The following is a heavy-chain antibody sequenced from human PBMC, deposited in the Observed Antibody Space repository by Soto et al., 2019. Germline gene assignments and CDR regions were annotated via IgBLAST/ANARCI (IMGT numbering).Heavy chain of an antibody. CDR2: ITGSGATT. V-gene: IGHV3-23*01. CDR3: AKYWSGYYSNY. J-gene: IGHJ4*02. Sequence: GGSLRLSCAASGFTFSIYGMTWVRQAPGKGLQWVSAITGSGATTYYADSVKGRFTISRDNSENTLYLQMNSLRAEDTGVYYCAKYWSGYYSNYWGQGTLVTVSS. D-gene: IGHD3-3*01. CDR1: GFTFSIYG.